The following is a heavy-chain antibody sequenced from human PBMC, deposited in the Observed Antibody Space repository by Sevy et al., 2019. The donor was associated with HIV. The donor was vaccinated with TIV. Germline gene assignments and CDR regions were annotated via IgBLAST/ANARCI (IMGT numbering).Heavy chain of an antibody. Sequence: GESLKISCQGSGYNFPTYWIGWVRQMPGKGLEWMGIIYPADSDTRYSPSFRGQVTISADKSITTAYLQWSSLEPSDSAMYYCGRTPSSGFYYGPFDYWGQGSLVTVSS. J-gene: IGHJ4*02. V-gene: IGHV5-51*01. D-gene: IGHD3-22*01. CDR1: GYNFPTYW. CDR3: GRTPSSGFYYGPFDY. CDR2: IYPADSDT.